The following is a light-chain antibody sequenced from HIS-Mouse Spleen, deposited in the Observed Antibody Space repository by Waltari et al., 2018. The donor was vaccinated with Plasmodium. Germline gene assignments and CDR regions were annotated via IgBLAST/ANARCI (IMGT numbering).Light chain of an antibody. V-gene: IGLV3-10*01. J-gene: IGLJ3*02. Sequence: SYELPQPPSVSVSPGQTARITCSGDALPKTYAYWYQQKSGQAPVLVIYEDSKRPPGIPERFSGSSSGTMATLTSSGAQVEDEADYYCYSTDSSGNHRVFGGGTKLTVL. CDR3: YSTDSSGNHRV. CDR1: ALPKTY. CDR2: EDS.